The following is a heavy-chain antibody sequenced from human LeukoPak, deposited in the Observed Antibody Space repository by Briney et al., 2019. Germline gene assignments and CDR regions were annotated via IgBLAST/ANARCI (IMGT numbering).Heavy chain of an antibody. J-gene: IGHJ4*02. CDR2: ISSSSSPI. CDR1: GFTFSSYS. CDR3: ARDLGLDGD. D-gene: IGHD2-2*03. Sequence: GGSLRLSCAASGFTFSSYSMNWVRQAPGKGLEWVSYISSSSSPIYYADSVKGRFTISRDNAKNSLYLQMNSLRAEDTAVLYCARDLGLDGDWGQGTLVTVSS. V-gene: IGHV3-48*01.